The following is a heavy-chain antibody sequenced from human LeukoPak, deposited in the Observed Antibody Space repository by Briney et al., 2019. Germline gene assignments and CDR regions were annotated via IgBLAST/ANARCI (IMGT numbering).Heavy chain of an antibody. CDR3: ARGDYYDSSGYYYSLSSWYYYGMDV. CDR1: GGSFSGYY. CDR2: INHSGST. D-gene: IGHD3-22*01. J-gene: IGHJ6*02. Sequence: SETLSLTCAVYGGSFSGYYWSWIRQPPGKGLEWIGEINHSGSTNYNPSLKSRVTISVDTSKNQFSLKLSSVTAADTAVYYCARGDYYDSSGYYYSLSSWYYYGMDVWGQGTTVTVSS. V-gene: IGHV4-34*01.